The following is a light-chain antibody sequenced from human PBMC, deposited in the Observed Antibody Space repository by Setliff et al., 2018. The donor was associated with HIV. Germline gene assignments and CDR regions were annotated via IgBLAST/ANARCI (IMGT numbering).Light chain of an antibody. CDR3: SSCTTSNTYVP. V-gene: IGLV2-14*03. J-gene: IGLJ2*01. CDR1: DRDIGRFDF. Sequence: QSALAQPASVSGSPGQSITISCTGTDRDIGRFDFVSWYQQSPGKAPKLIIYDVNKRPSGVSYRFSGSKSGSTASLTISGLQADDEAHYYCSSCTTSNTYVPIGGGTKVTVL. CDR2: DVN.